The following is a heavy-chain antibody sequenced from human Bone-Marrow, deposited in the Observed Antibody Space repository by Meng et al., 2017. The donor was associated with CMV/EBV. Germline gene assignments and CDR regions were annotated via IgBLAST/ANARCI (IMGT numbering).Heavy chain of an antibody. CDR3: ARDFSSTDAFDI. CDR2: IYYSGST. J-gene: IGHJ3*02. D-gene: IGHD2-2*01. V-gene: IGHV4-59*12. CDR1: GGSISSYY. Sequence: GSLRLSCTVSGGSISSYYWSWIRQPPGKGLEWIGYIYYSGSTNYNPSLKSRVTISVDTSKNQFSLKLSSVTAADTAVYYCARDFSSTDAFDIWGQGTMVTVSS.